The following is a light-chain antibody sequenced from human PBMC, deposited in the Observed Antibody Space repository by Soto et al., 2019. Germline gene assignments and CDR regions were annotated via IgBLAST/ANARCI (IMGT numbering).Light chain of an antibody. Sequence: DIQMTQSPSTLSASVGDRVTITCRASQSISSWLAWYQQKPGKAPKLLIYKASSLESGVPSSFSGSGSGTEFTLAISSLQADDFATDYCQQYKSYSLTFGGGTKVDIK. J-gene: IGKJ4*01. CDR3: QQYKSYSLT. CDR2: KAS. V-gene: IGKV1-5*03. CDR1: QSISSW.